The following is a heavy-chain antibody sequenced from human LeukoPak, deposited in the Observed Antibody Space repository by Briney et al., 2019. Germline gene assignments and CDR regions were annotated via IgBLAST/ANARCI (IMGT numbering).Heavy chain of an antibody. D-gene: IGHD1-26*01. CDR3: ARGGIEVGPLGFDY. J-gene: IGHJ4*02. CDR2: IIPIFGTA. Sequence: GSSVKVSCKASGGTFSSYAISWVRQAPGQGLEWMGGIIPIFGTANYAQKFQGRVTITADESTGTAYMELSSLRSEDTAVYYCARGGIEVGPLGFDYWGQGTLVTVSS. V-gene: IGHV1-69*01. CDR1: GGTFSSYA.